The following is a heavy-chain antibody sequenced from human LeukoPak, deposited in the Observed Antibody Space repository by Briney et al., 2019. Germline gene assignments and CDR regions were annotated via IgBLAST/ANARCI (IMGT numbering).Heavy chain of an antibody. V-gene: IGHV1-2*02. J-gene: IGHJ6*02. Sequence: AAVKVSCKASVYTFTGYYMHWVRQAPGQGLEWMGWINYNSGGTNYAQKFQGRVIMTRETSISTAYMELSRLRSDDTAAYYCARDSDGMDVWGQGTTVTVSS. CDR1: VYTFTGYY. CDR3: ARDSDGMDV. CDR2: INYNSGGT.